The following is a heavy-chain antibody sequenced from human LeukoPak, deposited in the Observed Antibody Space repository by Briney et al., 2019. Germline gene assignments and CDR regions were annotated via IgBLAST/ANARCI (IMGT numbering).Heavy chain of an antibody. J-gene: IGHJ4*02. V-gene: IGHV3-30*02. CDR3: AKGGYSSSNIFDY. Sequence: GGSLRLSCGASGFTFSSYGMHWVRQAPGKGLEWVAFIRYDGSNKYYADSVKGRFTISRDNSKNTLYLQMNSLRAEDTAVYYCAKGGYSSSNIFDYWGQGTLVTVSS. CDR2: IRYDGSNK. CDR1: GFTFSSYG. D-gene: IGHD6-13*01.